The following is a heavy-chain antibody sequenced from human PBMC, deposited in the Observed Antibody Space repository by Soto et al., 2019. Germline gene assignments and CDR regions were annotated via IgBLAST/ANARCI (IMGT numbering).Heavy chain of an antibody. CDR3: VASIFYYGMDV. CDR1: GYTFTNYW. J-gene: IGHJ6*02. CDR2: IYPGDSDT. Sequence: GESLKISCKGSGYTFTNYWIGWGRQMPGKGPEWMGIIYPGDSDTKYNPSFQGQVTISADKSITTTYLQWSSLKASDTAIYYCVASIFYYGMDVWGQGTTVTVSS. V-gene: IGHV5-51*01.